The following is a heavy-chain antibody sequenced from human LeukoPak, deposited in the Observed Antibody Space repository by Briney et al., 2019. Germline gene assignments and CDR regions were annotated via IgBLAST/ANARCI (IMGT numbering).Heavy chain of an antibody. CDR1: GGSISSSNYY. D-gene: IGHD6-25*01. CDR2: IYYSGSS. CDR3: ARSGSGRSSYYYYMDI. Sequence: SETLSLTCTVSGGSISSSNYYWGWIRQTPGKGLEWIGSIYYSGSSNYNPSLKSRVTISVDTSKNQFSLKLNSVTAADTALYYCARSGSGRSSYYYYMDIWGKGTTVTISS. J-gene: IGHJ6*03. V-gene: IGHV4-39*01.